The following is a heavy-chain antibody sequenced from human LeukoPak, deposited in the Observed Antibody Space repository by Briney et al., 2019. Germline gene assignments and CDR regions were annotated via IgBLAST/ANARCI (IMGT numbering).Heavy chain of an antibody. CDR1: GGTFSSYA. CDR2: IIPIFGTA. Sequence: ASVKVSCKASGGTFSSYAISWVRQAPGQGLEWMGGIIPIFGTAKYAQKFQGRVTITADESTSTAYMELSSLRSEDTAVYYCATRAWEGWFDPWGQGTLVTVSS. V-gene: IGHV1-69*13. D-gene: IGHD1-26*01. CDR3: ATRAWEGWFDP. J-gene: IGHJ5*02.